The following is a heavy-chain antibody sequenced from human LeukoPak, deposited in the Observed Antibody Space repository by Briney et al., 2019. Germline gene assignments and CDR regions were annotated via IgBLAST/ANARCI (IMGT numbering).Heavy chain of an antibody. V-gene: IGHV4-39*07. J-gene: IGHJ4*02. CDR1: GGSISSSSYY. CDR3: ARDLSSGDDY. CDR2: IYYSGST. Sequence: PSETLSLTCTVSGGSISSSSYYWGWIRQPPGKGLEWIGSIYYSGSTYYNPSLKSRVTISVDTSKNQFSLKLSSVTAADTAVYYCARDLSSGDDYWGQGTLVTVSS. D-gene: IGHD6-19*01.